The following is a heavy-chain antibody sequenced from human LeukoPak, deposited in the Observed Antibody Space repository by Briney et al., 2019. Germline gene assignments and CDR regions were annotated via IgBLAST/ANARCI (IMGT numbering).Heavy chain of an antibody. CDR2: IYYIGST. V-gene: IGHV4-59*08. Sequence: SETLSLTCTVSGSSISSYYWSWIRQAPGKGLEWIGNIYYIGSTNYNPSLKSRVTISADPSRNQLSLKLSSVTAADTAVYYCARHGGSYSYDYWGQGTLVTVSS. J-gene: IGHJ4*02. CDR1: GSSISSYY. CDR3: ARHGGSYSYDY. D-gene: IGHD1-26*01.